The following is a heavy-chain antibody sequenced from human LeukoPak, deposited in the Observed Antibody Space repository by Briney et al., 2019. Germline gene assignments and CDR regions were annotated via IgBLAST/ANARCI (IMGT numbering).Heavy chain of an antibody. CDR1: GGTFSSYT. Sequence: RAALKVSRKDSGGTFSSYTYSWVRQAPGQGREWMGTIIPIFGSARYAQRFQGRVTITTDESTSKSYMELSNLGSEDTAGYYCATDPRYGGGWGHGFDPWVQGTLVSVSS. CDR3: ATDPRYGGGWGHGFDP. D-gene: IGHD2-15*01. CDR2: IIPIFGSA. V-gene: IGHV1-69*05. J-gene: IGHJ5*02.